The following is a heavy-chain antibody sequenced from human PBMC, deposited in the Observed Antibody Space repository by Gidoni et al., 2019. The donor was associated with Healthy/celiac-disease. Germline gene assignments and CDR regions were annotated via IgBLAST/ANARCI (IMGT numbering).Heavy chain of an antibody. CDR1: GFTFSSYG. D-gene: IGHD3-9*01. CDR3: AKGSRYFDWLLRPDY. Sequence: QVQLVESGGGVVQPGRSLRLSFAASGFTFSSYGMHWVRQAPGKGLEWVAVISYDGSNKYYADSVKGRFTISRDNSKNTLYLQMNSLRAEDTAVYYCAKGSRYFDWLLRPDYWGQGTLVTVSS. CDR2: ISYDGSNK. V-gene: IGHV3-30*18. J-gene: IGHJ4*02.